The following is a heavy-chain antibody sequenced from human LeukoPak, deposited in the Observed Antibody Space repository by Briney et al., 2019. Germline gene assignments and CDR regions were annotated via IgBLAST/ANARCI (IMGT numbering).Heavy chain of an antibody. J-gene: IGHJ4*02. D-gene: IGHD1-1*01. CDR1: GSRFTNHW. V-gene: IGHV5-51*01. Sequence: GESLKISCKGSGSRFTNHWIAWVRQMPGKGLEWMGIIYPGDSDTRYSPSFQGQVTISADKSISTAYLQWSSLKASDTAVYYCARRTGRIEEDYNFDYWGKRTLVTVSS. CDR2: IYPGDSDT. CDR3: ARRTGRIEEDYNFDY.